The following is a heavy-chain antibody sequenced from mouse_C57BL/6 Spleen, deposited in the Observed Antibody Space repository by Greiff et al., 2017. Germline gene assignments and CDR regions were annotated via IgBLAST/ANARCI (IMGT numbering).Heavy chain of an antibody. V-gene: IGHV1-82*01. CDR3: ATAYFDY. Sequence: VQLQQSGPELVKPGASVKIFCKASGYAFSSSWMNGVKQRPGKGLEWVGRIYPGDGETNYNGKFKGKATLTEDKSSSTAYMQLSSPTSEDSAVYFCATAYFDYWGQGTTLTVSS. CDR1: GYAFSSSW. J-gene: IGHJ2*01. CDR2: IYPGDGET.